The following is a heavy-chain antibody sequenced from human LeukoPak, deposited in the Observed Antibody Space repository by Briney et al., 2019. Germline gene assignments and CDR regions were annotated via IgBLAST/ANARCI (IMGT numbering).Heavy chain of an antibody. CDR2: ISAYNGNT. CDR1: GYTFTSYA. CDR3: ARVGWVYDSSGYPDY. V-gene: IGHV1-18*01. J-gene: IGHJ4*02. D-gene: IGHD3-22*01. Sequence: ASVKVSCKASGYTFTSYAISWVRQAPGQGLEWMGWISAYNGNTNYAQKLQGRVTMTTDTSTSTAYMELRSLRSDDTAVYYCARVGWVYDSSGYPDYWGQGTLVTVSS.